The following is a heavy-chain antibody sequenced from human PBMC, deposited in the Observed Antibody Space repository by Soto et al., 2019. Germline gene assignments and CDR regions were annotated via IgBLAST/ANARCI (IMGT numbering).Heavy chain of an antibody. CDR2: IIPVFGTS. CDR3: ARGVRTGFYGMDV. CDR1: GGTLSNYA. V-gene: IGHV1-69*13. D-gene: IGHD3-10*01. J-gene: IGHJ6*02. Sequence: ASVKVSCKASGGTLSNYALSWVRQAPGQGLEWVGGIIPVFGTSNYAQNFQGRVTITADESTSSAYMELSSLRSEDTAVYYCARGVRTGFYGMDVWGQGTTVTVSS.